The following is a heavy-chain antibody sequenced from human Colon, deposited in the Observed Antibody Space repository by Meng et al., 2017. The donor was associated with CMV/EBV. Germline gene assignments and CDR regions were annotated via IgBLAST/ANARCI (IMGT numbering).Heavy chain of an antibody. J-gene: IGHJ4*02. CDR3: ASILFAAAAGGWGGY. CDR1: GGSFSGYY. CDR2: INHSGST. Sequence: VQLQQWGAGLVKPSETLSLTCAVYGGSFSGYYWSWIRQPPGKGLEWIGEINHSGSTNYNPSLKSRVTISVDTSKNQFSLKLSSVTAADAAVYYCASILFAAAAGGWGGYWGQGTLVTVSS. D-gene: IGHD6-13*01. V-gene: IGHV4-34*01.